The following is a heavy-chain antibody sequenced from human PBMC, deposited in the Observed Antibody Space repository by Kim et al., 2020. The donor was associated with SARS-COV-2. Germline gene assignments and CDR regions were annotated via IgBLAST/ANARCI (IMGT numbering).Heavy chain of an antibody. J-gene: IGHJ4*02. CDR3: ARGPNYSPFDY. D-gene: IGHD4-4*01. Sequence: YADSVRGRFTISRANDKNSLYLQMNSLRAEDTAVYYCARGPNYSPFDYWGQGTLVTVSS. V-gene: IGHV3-48*03.